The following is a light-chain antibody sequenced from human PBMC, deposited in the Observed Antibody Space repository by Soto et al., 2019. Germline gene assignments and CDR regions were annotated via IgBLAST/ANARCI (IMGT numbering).Light chain of an antibody. CDR2: GAS. CDR3: QQYDSPWT. J-gene: IGKJ1*01. CDR1: QSVSNNY. V-gene: IGKV3-20*01. Sequence: EIVLTQPPGTLSLSPGERATLSCRASQSVSNNYLAWYQQKPGQAPRLLIYGASSRATGIPDRFSGSGSGTDFTLTISRLEPEDFAVYYCQQYDSPWTFGQGTKVDIK.